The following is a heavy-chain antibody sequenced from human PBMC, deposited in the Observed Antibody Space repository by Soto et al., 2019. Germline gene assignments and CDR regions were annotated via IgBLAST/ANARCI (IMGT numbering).Heavy chain of an antibody. D-gene: IGHD1-1*01. CDR2: IYHSGST. CDR1: GGSISSYY. J-gene: IGHJ4*02. CDR3: ARLSGTYYFDY. Sequence: SETLSLTCTVSGGSISSYYWSWVRQPPGKGLEWIGYIYHSGSTKYNPSLKSRVTISVDTSKNQFSLKLSSVTAADTAVYYCARLSGTYYFDYWGQGTLVTVSS. V-gene: IGHV4-59*08.